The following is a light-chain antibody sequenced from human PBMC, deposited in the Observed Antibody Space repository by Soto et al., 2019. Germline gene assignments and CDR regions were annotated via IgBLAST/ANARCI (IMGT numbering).Light chain of an antibody. Sequence: EIVLTQSPATLSLSPGERATLSWRASQSVNSYSAWYQQKPGQAPRLLIYDAFNRATGIPARFSGSGSGTDFTLTISSLEPEDFAVYYCQQRSNWPRVTFGGGTKVEIK. CDR2: DAF. CDR3: QQRSNWPRVT. V-gene: IGKV3-11*01. J-gene: IGKJ4*01. CDR1: QSVNSY.